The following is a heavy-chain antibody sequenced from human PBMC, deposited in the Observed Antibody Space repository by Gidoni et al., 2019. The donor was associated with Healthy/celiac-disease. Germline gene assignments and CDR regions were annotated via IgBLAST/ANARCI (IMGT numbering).Heavy chain of an antibody. J-gene: IGHJ3*02. Sequence: EVQLVESGGGLVKPGGSLRLSCAASGFTFSSYSMNWVRQAPGKGLEWVSSISSSSSYIYYADSVKGRFTISRDNAKNSLYLQMNSLRAEDTAVYYCARDRMYGGAFDIWGQGTMVTVSS. D-gene: IGHD2-8*01. CDR3: ARDRMYGGAFDI. CDR2: ISSSSSYI. V-gene: IGHV3-21*01. CDR1: GFTFSSYS.